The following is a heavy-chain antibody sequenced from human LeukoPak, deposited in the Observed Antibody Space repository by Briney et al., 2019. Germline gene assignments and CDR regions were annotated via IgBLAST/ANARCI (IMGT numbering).Heavy chain of an antibody. CDR1: GGSLSIYY. CDR3: ARTVVPDVMGAFDY. Sequence: KPSETLSLTCTVSGGSLSIYYWSWIRQPAGKELDSIGRIHPSGSTDCNPSLRSRVTLSVDTSKNQFSLNLSSVTAADTAVYYCARTVVPDVMGAFDYWGQGTLVTVSS. J-gene: IGHJ4*02. V-gene: IGHV4-4*07. D-gene: IGHD2-2*01. CDR2: IHPSGST.